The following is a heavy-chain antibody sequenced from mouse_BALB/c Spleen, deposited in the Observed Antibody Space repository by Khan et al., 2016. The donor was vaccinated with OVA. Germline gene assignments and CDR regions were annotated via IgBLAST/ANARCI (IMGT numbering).Heavy chain of an antibody. CDR3: VRGRSY. CDR2: INYSGRT. V-gene: IGHV3-2*02. CDR1: GYSITSDYA. Sequence: EVQLQESGPGLVKPSQSLSLTCTVTGYSITSDYAWNWIRQFPGNKLEWMGYINYSGRTSYTPSLKSRISITRDTSKNQFFLQLNSVTTEDTATXYCVRGRSYWGQGTLVTVSA. D-gene: IGHD3-3*01. J-gene: IGHJ3*01.